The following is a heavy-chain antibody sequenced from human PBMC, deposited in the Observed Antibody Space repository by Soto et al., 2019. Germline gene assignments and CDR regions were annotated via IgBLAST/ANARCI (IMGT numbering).Heavy chain of an antibody. CDR3: ARGPPFS. CDR2: IYHSGRT. CDR1: GGSISSGGYS. V-gene: IGHV4-30-2*01. J-gene: IGHJ5*02. Sequence: QLQLQESDSGLVKPSQTLSLTCAVSGGSISSGGYSWSWIRQPPGKGLEWIGYIYHSGRTYYHQTLEIRVTISVCRSEYQCSLKLRFVSAAGTAVYCCARGPPFSWGQGNLVTVSS.